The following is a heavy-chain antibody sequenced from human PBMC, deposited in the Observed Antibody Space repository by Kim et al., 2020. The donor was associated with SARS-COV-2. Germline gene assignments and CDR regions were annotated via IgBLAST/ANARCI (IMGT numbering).Heavy chain of an antibody. Sequence: GGSLRLSCAASGFTFSGSAMHWVRQASGKGLEWVGRIRSKANSYATAYAASVKGRFTISSDDSKNTVYLQMNSLKTEDTAVYYCTRARWFSSGYYYEAYWGQGTLDTVSS. CDR3: TRARWFSSGYYYEAY. D-gene: IGHD3-22*01. V-gene: IGHV3-73*01. J-gene: IGHJ4*02. CDR2: IRSKANSYAT. CDR1: GFTFSGSA.